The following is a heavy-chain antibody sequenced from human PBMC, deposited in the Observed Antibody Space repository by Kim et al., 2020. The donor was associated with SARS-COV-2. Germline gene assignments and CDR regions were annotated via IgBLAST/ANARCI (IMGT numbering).Heavy chain of an antibody. CDR2: ISAYNGNT. Sequence: ASVKVSCKASGYTFTSYGISWVRQAPGQGLEWMGWISAYNGNTNYAQKLQGRVTMTTDTSTSTAYMELRSLRSDDTAVYYCARDSFMITFGGVIDYYYGMDVWRQGTSATASS. J-gene: IGHJ6*02. CDR1: GYTFTSYG. V-gene: IGHV1-18*01. CDR3: ARDSFMITFGGVIDYYYGMDV. D-gene: IGHD3-16*01.